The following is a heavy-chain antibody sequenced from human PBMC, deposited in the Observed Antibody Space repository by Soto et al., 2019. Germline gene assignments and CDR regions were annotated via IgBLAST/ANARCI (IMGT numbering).Heavy chain of an antibody. D-gene: IGHD3-10*01. CDR2: IRNDIYDETT. CDR3: TRGRDGYNPYYLLY. J-gene: IGHJ4*02. CDR1: GFTFVDYA. V-gene: IGHV3-49*04. Sequence: RLSCTASGFTFVDYAIKWDRQVPGKGLGWLGFIRNDIYDETTEYAASVKGRIIISRDDSKSMAYLQMDSLKTEDTGVYYCTRGRDGYNPYYLLYWGQGALVTVSS.